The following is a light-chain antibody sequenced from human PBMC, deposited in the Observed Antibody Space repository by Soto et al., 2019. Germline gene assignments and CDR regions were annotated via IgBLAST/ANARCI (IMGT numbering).Light chain of an antibody. CDR1: QGVGNC. J-gene: IGKJ5*01. Sequence: EIVLTQSPVTLSLSPGERATLSCRASQGVGNCLSWYQQRPAQAPSLLIYDVSRRAPGIPTRFSGSGSGTDVTLTISSLEPEEFGVYYCQQYNNWPPITFGQGTRLETK. CDR3: QQYNNWPPIT. V-gene: IGKV3-11*01. CDR2: DVS.